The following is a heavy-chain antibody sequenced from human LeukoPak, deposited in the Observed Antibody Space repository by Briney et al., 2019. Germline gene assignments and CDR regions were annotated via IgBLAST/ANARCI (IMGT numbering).Heavy chain of an antibody. J-gene: IGHJ6*03. Sequence: SQTLSLTCTVSGGSISSGSYYWRWIRQPAGKGLEWIGRIYTSGSTNYNPSLKSRVTISVDTSKNQFSLKLSSVTAADTAVYYCARDRVYSYGPGAYYYMDVWGKGTTVTVSS. CDR1: GGSISSGSYY. CDR2: IYTSGST. CDR3: ARDRVYSYGPGAYYYMDV. V-gene: IGHV4-61*02. D-gene: IGHD5-18*01.